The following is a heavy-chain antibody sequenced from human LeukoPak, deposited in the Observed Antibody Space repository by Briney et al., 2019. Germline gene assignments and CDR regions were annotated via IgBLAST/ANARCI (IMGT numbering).Heavy chain of an antibody. V-gene: IGHV3-48*04. CDR1: GFPFSSYS. D-gene: IGHD3-9*01. Sequence: GGSLRLSCAASGFPFSSYSMNWVRQAPGKGLEWVSYISSSTTTTIYYADSVKGRFIISRDNAKQSVYLQMNSLTAEDTAVYYCARGSFLTGEFDYWGQGTLVTVSS. CDR2: ISSSTTTTI. CDR3: ARGSFLTGEFDY. J-gene: IGHJ4*02.